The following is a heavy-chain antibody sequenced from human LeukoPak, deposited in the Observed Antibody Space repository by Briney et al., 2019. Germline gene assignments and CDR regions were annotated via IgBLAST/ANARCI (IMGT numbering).Heavy chain of an antibody. CDR3: ARGRGYDSSGYWEHDAFDI. D-gene: IGHD3-22*01. Sequence: SETLSLTCTVSGGSISSGSYYWSWIRQPAGKGLEWIGRIYTSGSTNYNPSLKSRVTILVDMSKNQFSLKLSSVTAADTAVYYCARGRGYDSSGYWEHDAFDIWGQGTMVTVSS. CDR2: IYTSGST. J-gene: IGHJ3*02. CDR1: GGSISSGSYY. V-gene: IGHV4-61*02.